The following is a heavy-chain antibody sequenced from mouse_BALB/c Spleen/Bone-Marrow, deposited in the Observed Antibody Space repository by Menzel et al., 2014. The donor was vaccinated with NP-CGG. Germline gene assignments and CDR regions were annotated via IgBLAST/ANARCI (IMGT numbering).Heavy chain of an antibody. J-gene: IGHJ3*01. D-gene: IGHD1-1*01. Sequence: QVQLQQPGAELVKPGASVKMSCKASGYTFTSYWMHWVKQRPGQGLEWIGTIDPSDSYTSYNQKFKGKATLTVDTSSSTAYMQLSSLTSEDSEVYYFTRRDTTVERYWFAYWGQGTLVTVSA. CDR3: TRRDTTVERYWFAY. CDR1: GYTFTSYW. V-gene: IGHV1S127*01. CDR2: IDPSDSYT.